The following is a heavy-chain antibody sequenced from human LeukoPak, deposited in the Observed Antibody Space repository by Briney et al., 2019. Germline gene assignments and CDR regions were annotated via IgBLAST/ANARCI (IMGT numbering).Heavy chain of an antibody. CDR1: GGSFSGYY. V-gene: IGHV4-34*01. CDR2: INHSGST. J-gene: IGHJ5*02. D-gene: IGHD3-22*01. Sequence: SETLSLTCAVYGGSFSGYYWSWIRQPPGKGLEWIGEINHSGSTNYNPSLKSRVTISVDTSKNQFSLKLSSVTAADTAVYYCARRKLVVAKFDPWGQGTLVTVSS. CDR3: ARRKLVVAKFDP.